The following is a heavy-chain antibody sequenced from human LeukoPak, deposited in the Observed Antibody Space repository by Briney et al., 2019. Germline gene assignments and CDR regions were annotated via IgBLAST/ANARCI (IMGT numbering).Heavy chain of an antibody. Sequence: TLSLTCTVSGGSISSGDYYWSWIRQPPGKCLEWIGYIYYSGSTYYNPSLKSRVTISVDTSKNQFSLKLSSVTAADTAVYYCATEAPWQQGFDYWGQGTLVSVSS. CDR2: IYYSGST. CDR3: ATEAPWQQGFDY. CDR1: GGSISSGDYY. J-gene: IGHJ4*02. V-gene: IGHV4-30-4*08. D-gene: IGHD6-13*01.